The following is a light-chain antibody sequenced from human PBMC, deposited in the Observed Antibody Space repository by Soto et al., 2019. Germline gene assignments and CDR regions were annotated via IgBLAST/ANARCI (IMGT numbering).Light chain of an antibody. CDR2: DIS. CDR3: QQYNSYS. J-gene: IGKJ1*01. CDR1: QSISDW. V-gene: IGKV1-5*01. Sequence: DIQMTQSPSTLSASVGDRVTITCRASQSISDWLAWYRQKPGKAPKLLIYDISNLEIGVPSRFSGSGSGTEFTLTISGLQPDDFATYYCQQYNSYSFGQGTKVDIK.